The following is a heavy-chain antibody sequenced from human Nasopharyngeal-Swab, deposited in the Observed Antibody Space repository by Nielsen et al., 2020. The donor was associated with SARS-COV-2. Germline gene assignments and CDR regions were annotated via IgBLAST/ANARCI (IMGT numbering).Heavy chain of an antibody. CDR3: AAGGDSSSSTFDY. D-gene: IGHD6-6*01. J-gene: IGHJ4*02. Sequence: GESLKISCAASGFTFSSYAMRWVRQAPGKGLEWVSAISGSGSSTYYADSVKGRFTISRDNSKNTLYLQMNSLRAEDTAVYYCAAGGDSSSSTFDYWGQGTLVTVSS. CDR1: GFTFSSYA. V-gene: IGHV3-23*01. CDR2: ISGSGSST.